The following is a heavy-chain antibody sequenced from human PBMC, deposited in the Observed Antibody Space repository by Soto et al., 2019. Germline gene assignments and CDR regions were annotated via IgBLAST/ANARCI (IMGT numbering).Heavy chain of an antibody. CDR2: IIPILGIA. V-gene: IGHV1-69*04. CDR1: GGTFSSYA. CDR3: ASLNCTNGVCYNYYYYYGMDV. Sequence: ASVKVSCKASGGTFSSYAISWVRQAPGQGLEWMGRIIPILGIANYAQKFQGRVTITVDKSTSTAYMELSSLRSEDTAVYYCASLNCTNGVCYNYYYYYGMDVWGQGTTVTVSS. J-gene: IGHJ6*02. D-gene: IGHD2-8*01.